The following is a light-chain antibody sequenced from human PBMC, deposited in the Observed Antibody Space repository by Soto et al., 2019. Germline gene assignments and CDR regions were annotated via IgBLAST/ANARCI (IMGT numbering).Light chain of an antibody. CDR1: QSISGW. J-gene: IGKJ2*01. CDR2: DAS. V-gene: IGKV1-5*01. CDR3: QQYNSYSVNA. Sequence: DIQMTQSPYTLSASVGDRVTITCRASQSISGWLAWYQQKPGKAPKLLIYDASSLESGVPSRFSGSGSGTEFTLTISRLQPDYFATYYCQQYNSYSVNAFGQGTKLEIK.